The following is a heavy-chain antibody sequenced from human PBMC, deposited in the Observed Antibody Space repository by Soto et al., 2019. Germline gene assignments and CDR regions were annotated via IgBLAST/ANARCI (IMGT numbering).Heavy chain of an antibody. D-gene: IGHD3-9*01. CDR2: ISTDNGNT. Sequence: QVQLVQSGAEVKKPGASVKVSCKASGYTFRNFGISWVRQAPGQGLEWLGWISTDNGNTKYAQNFHDRVTMTTDTATTTAYMERRSLRSDDTAVYYCTRDAKYYDILTGYFVNDYWGQGTLVTVSS. V-gene: IGHV1-18*01. CDR3: TRDAKYYDILTGYFVNDY. J-gene: IGHJ4*02. CDR1: GYTFRNFG.